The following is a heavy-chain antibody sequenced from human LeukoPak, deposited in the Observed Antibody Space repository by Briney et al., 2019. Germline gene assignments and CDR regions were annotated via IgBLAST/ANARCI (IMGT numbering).Heavy chain of an antibody. CDR1: GDSVSSNSAT. V-gene: IGHV6-1*01. CDR3: ARGISRPYDI. CDR2: TYYRSQWFN. Sequence: SQTLSLTCAISGDSVSSNSATWNWIRQSPSRGLEWLGRTYYRSQWFNDYAVSVESRITINPDTSKNQFSLQLNSVTPEDTAMYYCARGISRPYDIWSPGTMVTVSS. J-gene: IGHJ3*02.